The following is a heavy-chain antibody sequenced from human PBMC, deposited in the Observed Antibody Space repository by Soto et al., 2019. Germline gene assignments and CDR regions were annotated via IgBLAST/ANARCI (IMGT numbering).Heavy chain of an antibody. J-gene: IGHJ4*02. D-gene: IGHD6-13*01. CDR2: ISGSGGTT. Sequence: GGSLRLSCTASGFTFNTHWMHWVRQAPGEGLEWVSGISGSGGTTYYAESVKGRFSISRDNSKNTLYLHLNNLRVEDTAIYYCATISDRGIAAALDSWGQGTLVTVSS. CDR1: GFTFNTHW. CDR3: ATISDRGIAAALDS. V-gene: IGHV3-23*01.